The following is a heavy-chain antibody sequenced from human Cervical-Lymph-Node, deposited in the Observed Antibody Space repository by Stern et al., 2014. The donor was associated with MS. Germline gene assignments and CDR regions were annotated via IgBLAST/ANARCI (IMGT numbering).Heavy chain of an antibody. CDR3: ARDLSGIGYYDY. D-gene: IGHD3-22*01. J-gene: IGHJ4*02. Sequence: QVQLVQSGAEVKKPGSPVRVSCKASGGTFTTYAISWVRQAPGQGLEWMGGIIHMSGTEKYAQKFQGRVTITADASTTTAYMELSSLKFDDTAVYYCARDLSGIGYYDYWGQGTLVAVSS. V-gene: IGHV1-69*01. CDR1: GGTFTTYA. CDR2: IIHMSGTE.